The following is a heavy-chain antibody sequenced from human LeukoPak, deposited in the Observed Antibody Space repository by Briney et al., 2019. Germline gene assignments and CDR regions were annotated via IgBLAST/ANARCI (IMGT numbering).Heavy chain of an antibody. CDR1: GFTFSSYW. CDR3: ATATFYVTSGYFPS. V-gene: IGHV3-7*01. D-gene: IGHD3-22*01. CDR2: INQDGSEK. Sequence: GGSLRLSCAASGFTFSSYWMNWLRQAPGKGLEWVANINQDGSEKFYVDSVKGRFTISRDNAKNTLHLQMNSLRDEDTAVYYCATATFYVTSGYFPSWGQGTLVTVSS. J-gene: IGHJ5*02.